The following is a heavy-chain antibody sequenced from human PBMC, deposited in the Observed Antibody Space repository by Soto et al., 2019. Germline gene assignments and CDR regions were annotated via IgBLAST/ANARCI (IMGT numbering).Heavy chain of an antibody. J-gene: IGHJ5*02. CDR2: IDPSDSYT. V-gene: IGHV5-10-1*01. CDR3: ARSPRFQVRGVRWFDP. Sequence: LGESLKISCKGSGYSFTSYWISWVRQMPGKGLEWMGRIDPSDSYTNNSPSFQGHVTISADKSISTAYLQWSSLKASDTAMYYCARSPRFQVRGVRWFDPWGQGTLVTVSS. CDR1: GYSFTSYW. D-gene: IGHD3-10*01.